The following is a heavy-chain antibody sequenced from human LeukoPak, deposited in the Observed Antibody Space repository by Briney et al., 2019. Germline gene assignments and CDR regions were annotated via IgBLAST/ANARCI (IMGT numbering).Heavy chain of an antibody. J-gene: IGHJ4*02. CDR2: ISYDGSNK. D-gene: IGHD1-26*01. V-gene: IGHV3-30*18. Sequence: GGSLRLSCAASGFTFSSYGMHWVRQAPGKGLEWVAVISYDGSNKYYADSVKGRFTISRDNSKNTLYLQMNSLRAEDTAVYYCAKEGGSGSLGNWGQGTLVTVSS. CDR3: AKEGGSGSLGN. CDR1: GFTFSSYG.